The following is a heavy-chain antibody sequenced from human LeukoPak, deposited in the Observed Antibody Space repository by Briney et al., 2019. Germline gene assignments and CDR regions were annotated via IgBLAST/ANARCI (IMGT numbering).Heavy chain of an antibody. V-gene: IGHV4-61*02. D-gene: IGHD4-17*01. Sequence: SETLSLTCTVSGDSITRGTYYWNWIRQPAGKGLEWIGRIHTSSRVNYNPSLKSRFTISIDTSRNLVSLRLTSVTAADAAVYYCARDRGNGDYGDYFDSWGQGTLVSVSS. CDR3: ARDRGNGDYGDYFDS. CDR1: GDSITRGTYY. CDR2: IHTSSRV. J-gene: IGHJ4*02.